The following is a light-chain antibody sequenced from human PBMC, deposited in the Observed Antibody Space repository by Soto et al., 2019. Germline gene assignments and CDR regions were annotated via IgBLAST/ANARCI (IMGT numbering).Light chain of an antibody. CDR3: ETWDDSLNGYV. V-gene: IGLV1-44*01. Sequence: QSVLTQPPSASGTPGQRVTISCSGSTSNIGTNPINWYQQLPGTAPKLLMFGNDQRPSGVPDRFSGSKSGTSASLAVSGLQSEDEGDYFCETWDDSLNGYVFGTGTKLTVL. CDR1: TSNIGTNP. CDR2: GND. J-gene: IGLJ1*01.